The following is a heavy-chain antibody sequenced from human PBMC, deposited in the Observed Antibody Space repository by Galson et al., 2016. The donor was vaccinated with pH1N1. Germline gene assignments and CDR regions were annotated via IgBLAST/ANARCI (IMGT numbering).Heavy chain of an antibody. J-gene: IGHJ4*02. CDR1: GFSFSSYW. CDR3: ARDLCGREDY. V-gene: IGHV3-74*01. D-gene: IGHD1-26*01. Sequence: SLRLSCATSGFSFSSYWFHWVRQDPAKGLVWVARIDEDGETTNYADSVRGRFTIYRDNAKNTLYLEMNSLRAEDTAVYHCARDLCGREDYWGQGTLVTVSS. CDR2: IDEDGETT.